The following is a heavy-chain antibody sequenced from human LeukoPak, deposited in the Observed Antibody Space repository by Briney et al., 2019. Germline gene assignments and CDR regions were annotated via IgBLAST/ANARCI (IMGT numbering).Heavy chain of an antibody. D-gene: IGHD5-18*01. J-gene: IGHJ6*03. CDR3: ARAIGYSYGYAIYYYYMDV. Sequence: GGSLRLSCAASGFTFSSYGMHWVRQAPGKGLEWVAVIWYGGSNKYYADSVKGRFTISRDNSKNTLYLQMNSLRAEDTAVYYCARAIGYSYGYAIYYYYMDVWGKGTTVTVSS. CDR2: IWYGGSNK. CDR1: GFTFSSYG. V-gene: IGHV3-33*08.